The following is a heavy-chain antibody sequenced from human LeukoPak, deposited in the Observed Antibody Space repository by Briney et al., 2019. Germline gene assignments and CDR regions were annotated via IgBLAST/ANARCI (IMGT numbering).Heavy chain of an antibody. Sequence: GASVXXXCXAXGGTFSSYAISRVRQAPGQGLXWMXRIIPILGIANYAQKFQGRVTITADKSTSTAYMELSCLRSEDTAVYYCAFASGSLRLLDRGAFDYWGQGTLVTVSS. J-gene: IGHJ4*02. D-gene: IGHD3-10*01. CDR2: IIPILGIA. CDR3: AFASGSLRLLDRGAFDY. CDR1: GGTFSSYA. V-gene: IGHV1-69*04.